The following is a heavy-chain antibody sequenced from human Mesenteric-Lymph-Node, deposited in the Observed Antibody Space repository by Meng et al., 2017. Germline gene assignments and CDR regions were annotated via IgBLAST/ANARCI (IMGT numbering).Heavy chain of an antibody. Sequence: ASVKVSCKASGDTFTGHYMHWVRQAPGQGLEWMGWISAYNGNTNYAQKLQGRVTMTTDTSTSTAYMELRSLRSDDTAVYYCARLVDYYDSSGYYGWFDPWGQGTLVTVSS. V-gene: IGHV1-18*04. D-gene: IGHD3-22*01. CDR3: ARLVDYYDSSGYYGWFDP. CDR1: GDTFTGHY. J-gene: IGHJ5*02. CDR2: ISAYNGNT.